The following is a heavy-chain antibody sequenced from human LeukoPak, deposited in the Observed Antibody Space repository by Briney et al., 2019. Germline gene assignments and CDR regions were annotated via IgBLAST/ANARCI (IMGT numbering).Heavy chain of an antibody. D-gene: IGHD2-2*01. J-gene: IGHJ5*02. Sequence: GGSLRLSCAASGFTFSSYWMSWVRQAPGKGLEWVANIKQDGSEKYYVDSVKGRFTISRDNAKNSLYLQMNSLRAEDTAVYYCASGTAAARPFLNWFAPWGQGTLVTVSS. CDR1: GFTFSSYW. V-gene: IGHV3-7*01. CDR3: ASGTAAARPFLNWFAP. CDR2: IKQDGSEK.